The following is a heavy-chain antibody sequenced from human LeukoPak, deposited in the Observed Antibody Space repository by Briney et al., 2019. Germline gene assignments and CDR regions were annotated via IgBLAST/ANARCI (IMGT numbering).Heavy chain of an antibody. D-gene: IGHD3-10*01. CDR3: ARDLYGSGSYWGIDY. CDR1: GYTFTSYY. J-gene: IGHJ4*02. V-gene: IGHV1-46*01. CDR2: INPSGGST. Sequence: ASVKVSRKASGYTFTSYYMHWVRQAPGQGLEWMGIINPSGGSTSYAQKFQGRVTMTRDTSTSTVYMELSSLRSEDTAVYYCARDLYGSGSYWGIDYWGQGTLVTVSS.